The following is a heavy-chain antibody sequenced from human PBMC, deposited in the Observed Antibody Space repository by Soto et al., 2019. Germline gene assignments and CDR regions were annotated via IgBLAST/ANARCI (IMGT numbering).Heavy chain of an antibody. J-gene: IGHJ4*02. CDR3: AKGSFPDYGHVDDDY. CDR1: GFTFSTYD. D-gene: IGHD3-16*01. CDR2: INDIGDRT. V-gene: IGHV3-23*01. Sequence: EVQLLQSGGGLVLPGGSLRLSCAASGFTFSTYDFRWVRQAPGKGLEWVSAINDIGDRTHYADAVKGRFTISRDSSKNIVYLQMNSLGADDTAVYYCAKGSFPDYGHVDDDYWGQGTLVTVSS.